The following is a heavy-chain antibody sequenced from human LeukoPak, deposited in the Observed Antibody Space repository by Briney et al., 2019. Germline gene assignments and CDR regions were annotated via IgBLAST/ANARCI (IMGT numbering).Heavy chain of an antibody. Sequence: SETLSLTCSVSGGPISSYHWSWIRQPPGKALECFGYLYYSGSTNYNPSLKSRVTISVDTSKNQFSLKLSSVTAADTAVYYCAREGSYYQRGAWFDPWGQGTLVTVSS. CDR1: GGPISSYH. CDR2: LYYSGST. V-gene: IGHV4-59*12. CDR3: AREGSYYQRGAWFDP. D-gene: IGHD3-10*01. J-gene: IGHJ5*02.